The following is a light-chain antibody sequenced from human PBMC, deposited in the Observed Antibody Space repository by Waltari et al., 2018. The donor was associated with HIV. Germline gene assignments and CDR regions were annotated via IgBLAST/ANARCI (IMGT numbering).Light chain of an antibody. CDR1: SSNIGNNY. V-gene: IGLV1-51*01. CDR2: DDN. CDR3: GTWDTSLSAGVV. J-gene: IGLJ2*01. Sequence: QSVLTQPPSVSAAQGQKVTISCSGRSSNIGNNYVSWYQQLPGTAPKLLIYDDNKRPSGIPDRFSGSKSGTSATLNITGLQSGDEADYYCGTWDTSLSAGVVFGGGTKLTVL.